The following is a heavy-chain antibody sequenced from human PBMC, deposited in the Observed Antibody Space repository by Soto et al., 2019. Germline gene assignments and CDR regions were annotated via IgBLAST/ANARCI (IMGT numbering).Heavy chain of an antibody. CDR2: IIPILGIA. D-gene: IGHD3-22*01. CDR3: ASQYYYDSSGYWVPDY. CDR1: GGTFSSYT. V-gene: IGHV1-69*02. J-gene: IGHJ4*02. Sequence: TVKVSCKASGGTFSSYTISWVRQALGQGLEWMGRIIPILGIANYAQKFQGRVTITADKSTSTAYMELSSLRSEDTAVYYCASQYYYDSSGYWVPDYWGQGTLVTVSS.